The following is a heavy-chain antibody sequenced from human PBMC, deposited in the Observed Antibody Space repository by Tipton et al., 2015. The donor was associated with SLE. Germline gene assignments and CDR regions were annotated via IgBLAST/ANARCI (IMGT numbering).Heavy chain of an antibody. V-gene: IGHV1-46*02. CDR2: LNSSGGRT. J-gene: IGHJ3*02. D-gene: IGHD3-10*01. CDR3: ARSSPVLGWFKELLTLDGFDI. Sequence: QLVQSGAEVRRPGASVKVSCKASGYSFNLYYMHWVRQGPGQRPEWMGILNSSGGRTTYAQRFQGRITMTRDMSTSTVYMELSSLTSEDTAVYYCARSSPVLGWFKELLTLDGFDIWGQGTTVTVSS. CDR1: GYSFNLYY.